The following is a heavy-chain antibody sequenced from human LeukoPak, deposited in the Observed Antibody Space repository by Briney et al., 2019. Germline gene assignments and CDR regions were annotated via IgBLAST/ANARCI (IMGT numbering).Heavy chain of an antibody. D-gene: IGHD2-2*01. CDR2: IIPILGIA. CDR1: GGTFTSYT. Sequence: SVKVSCKASGGTFTSYTISWVRQAPGQGLEWMGRIIPILGIANDAQKFQGRVTITADKSTSTAYMELSSLRSEDTAVYYCARDRQYQLLKVLYNWFDPWGQGTLVTVSS. CDR3: ARDRQYQLLKVLYNWFDP. J-gene: IGHJ5*02. V-gene: IGHV1-69*04.